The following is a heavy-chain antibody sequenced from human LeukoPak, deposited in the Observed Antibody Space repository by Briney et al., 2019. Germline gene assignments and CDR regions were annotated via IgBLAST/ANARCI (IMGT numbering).Heavy chain of an antibody. Sequence: SETLSLTCAVYGGSFSGYYWSWIRQPPGKGLEWIGEINHSGSTNYNPSLKSRVTISVDTSKNQFSLKLSSVTAADTAVYYCARGGVFGYGYWGQGTLVTVSS. CDR2: INHSGST. D-gene: IGHD5-18*01. V-gene: IGHV4-34*01. CDR1: GGSFSGYY. CDR3: ARGGVFGYGY. J-gene: IGHJ4*02.